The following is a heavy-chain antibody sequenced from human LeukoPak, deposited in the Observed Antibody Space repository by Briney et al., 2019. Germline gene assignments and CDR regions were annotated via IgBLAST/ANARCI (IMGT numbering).Heavy chain of an antibody. CDR2: INPNSGGT. CDR1: GYTFTGYY. Sequence: ASVKVSCTASGYTFTGYYMHWVRQAPGQGLEWMGWINPNSGGTNYAQEFQGWVAMTRDTSISTAYMELSRLSSDDTAVYYCARGAAVAGNIDYWGQGTLVTVSS. CDR3: ARGAAVAGNIDY. V-gene: IGHV1-2*04. D-gene: IGHD6-19*01. J-gene: IGHJ4*02.